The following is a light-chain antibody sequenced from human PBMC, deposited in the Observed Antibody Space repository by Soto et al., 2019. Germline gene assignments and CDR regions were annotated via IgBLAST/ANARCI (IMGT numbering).Light chain of an antibody. CDR1: QSVSSSY. CDR2: GAS. J-gene: IGKJ1*01. CDR3: QQWRT. Sequence: EIVLTQSPGTLSLSPGERATLSCRASQSVSSSYLAWYQQKPGQASRLLIYGASSRATGIPDRFSGSGSGTDFTLTISRLEPEDFAVYYCQQWRTFGQGTKVEIK. V-gene: IGKV3-20*01.